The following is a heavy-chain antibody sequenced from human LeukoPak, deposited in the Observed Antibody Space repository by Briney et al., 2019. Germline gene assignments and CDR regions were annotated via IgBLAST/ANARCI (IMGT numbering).Heavy chain of an antibody. J-gene: IGHJ4*02. Sequence: TSETLSLTCTVSGDSLSRYYWTWIRQPAGKGLEWIGRVDTSGSTNYNPSLRSRVTMSLDTSKNQFSLILTSVTAADTAVYYCARGCEGASIFDYWGQGALVTVSS. CDR1: GDSLSRYY. CDR3: ARGCEGASIFDY. V-gene: IGHV4-4*07. CDR2: VDTSGST. D-gene: IGHD1-26*01.